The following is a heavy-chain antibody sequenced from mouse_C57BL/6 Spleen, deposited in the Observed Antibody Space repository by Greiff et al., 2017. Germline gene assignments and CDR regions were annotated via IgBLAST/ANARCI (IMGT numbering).Heavy chain of an antibody. CDR1: GYTFTSYW. CDR2: IYPGSGST. Sequence: VQLQQSGAELVKPGASVKMSCKASGYTFTSYWITWVKQRPGQGLEWIGDIYPGSGSTNYNEKFKSKATLTVDTSSSTAYMQLSSLTSEDSAVXDCARDSSGYPAWFAYWGQGTLVTVSA. D-gene: IGHD3-2*02. J-gene: IGHJ3*01. V-gene: IGHV1-55*01. CDR3: ARDSSGYPAWFAY.